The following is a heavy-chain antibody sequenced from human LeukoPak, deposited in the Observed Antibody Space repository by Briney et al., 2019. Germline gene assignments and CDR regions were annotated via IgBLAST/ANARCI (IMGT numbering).Heavy chain of an antibody. J-gene: IGHJ4*02. CDR2: ISSSSSTI. D-gene: IGHD5-12*01. CDR1: GFTFSSYS. Sequence: SGGSLRLSCAASGFTFSSYSMNWVRQAPGKGLEWVSYISSSSSTIYYADSVKGRFTISRDNAKNSLYLQMNSLRAEDTAVYYCARDWEDIVATITDYWGQGTLVTVSS. V-gene: IGHV3-48*01. CDR3: ARDWEDIVATITDY.